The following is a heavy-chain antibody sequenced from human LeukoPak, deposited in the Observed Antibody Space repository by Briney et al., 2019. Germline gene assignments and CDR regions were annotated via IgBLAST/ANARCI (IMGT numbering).Heavy chain of an antibody. J-gene: IGHJ6*02. D-gene: IGHD3-22*01. V-gene: IGHV3-30*18. CDR3: AKEGYYYDSSGYNYYYGMDV. CDR2: ISYDGSNK. Sequence: GGSLRLSCAASGFTFSSYGMHWVRQAPGKGLEWVAVISYDGSNKYYADSVKGRFTISRDNSKNTLYLQMNSLRAEDTAVYYCAKEGYYYDSSGYNYYYGMDVWGQGTTITVSS. CDR1: GFTFSSYG.